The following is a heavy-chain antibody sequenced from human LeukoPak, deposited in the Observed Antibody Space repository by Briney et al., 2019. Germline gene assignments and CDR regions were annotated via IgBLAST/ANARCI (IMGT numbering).Heavy chain of an antibody. V-gene: IGHV4-34*01. J-gene: IGHJ4*02. Sequence: SETLSLTCAVCGGSFSGYYWSWIRQPPGKGLEWIGEINHSGSTNYNPSLKSRVTISVDTSKNQFSLKLSSVTAADTAVYYCARCIAAAGLRNRRSFDYRGQGTLVTVSS. CDR1: GGSFSGYY. CDR2: INHSGST. CDR3: ARCIAAAGLRNRRSFDY. D-gene: IGHD6-13*01.